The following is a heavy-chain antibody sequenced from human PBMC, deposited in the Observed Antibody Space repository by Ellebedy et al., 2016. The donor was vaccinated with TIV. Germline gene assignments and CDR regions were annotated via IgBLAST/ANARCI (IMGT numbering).Heavy chain of an antibody. J-gene: IGHJ6*02. D-gene: IGHD4-17*01. V-gene: IGHV3-30-3*01. CDR1: GFTFSSYA. CDR3: AKDGLDYGDYYYYGMDV. Sequence: GESLKISXTASGFTFSSYAMHWVRQAPGKGLEWVALISYDGSNKYYADSVRGRFTISRDNSKNTLNLQMNSLRAEDTAVYYCAKDGLDYGDYYYYGMDVWGQGTTVTVSS. CDR2: ISYDGSNK.